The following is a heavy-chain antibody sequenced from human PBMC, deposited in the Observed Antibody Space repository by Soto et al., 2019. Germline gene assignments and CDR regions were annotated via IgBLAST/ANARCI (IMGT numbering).Heavy chain of an antibody. CDR3: ARVRLRAWDGDYTFDY. D-gene: IGHD4-17*01. V-gene: IGHV1-18*01. Sequence: QVQLVQSGAEVKKPGASVKVSCKASGYTFTSYGISWVRQAPGQGLEWMGWISAYNGNTNYAQKLQGRVTMTTDTSTSTDYMELRSLRSDDTAVYYGARVRLRAWDGDYTFDYWGQGTLVTVSS. J-gene: IGHJ4*02. CDR1: GYTFTSYG. CDR2: ISAYNGNT.